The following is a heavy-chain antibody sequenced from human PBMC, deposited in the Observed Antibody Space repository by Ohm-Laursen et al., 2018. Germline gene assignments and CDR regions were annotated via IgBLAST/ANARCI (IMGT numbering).Heavy chain of an antibody. CDR3: ARGGAYYYDSSGYYYAFDI. V-gene: IGHV3-64*01. D-gene: IGHD3-22*01. CDR2: ISSNGGST. Sequence: SLRLSCAASGFTFSSYAMHWVRQAPGKGLEYVSAISSNGGSTYYANSVKGRFTISRDNSKNTLYLQMGSLRAEDMAVYYCARGGAYYYDSSGYYYAFDIWGQGTMVTVSS. CDR1: GFTFSSYA. J-gene: IGHJ3*02.